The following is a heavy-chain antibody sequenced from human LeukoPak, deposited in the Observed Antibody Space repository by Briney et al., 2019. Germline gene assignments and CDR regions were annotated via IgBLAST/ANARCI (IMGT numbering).Heavy chain of an antibody. CDR2: ISYDGSSK. V-gene: IGHV3-30*04. CDR3: AREGAVADDY. CDR1: GFTFKNYA. J-gene: IGHJ4*02. D-gene: IGHD6-19*01. Sequence: GGSLRLSCAASGFTFKNYAIHWVRQAPGKGLDWVAVISYDGSSKYYADSVKGRFTISRDNAKNSLYLQMNSLRAEDTAVYYCAREGAVADDYWGQGTLVTVSS.